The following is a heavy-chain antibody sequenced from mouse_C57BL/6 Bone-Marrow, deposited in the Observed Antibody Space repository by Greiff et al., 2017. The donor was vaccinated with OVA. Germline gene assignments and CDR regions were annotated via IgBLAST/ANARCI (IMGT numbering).Heavy chain of an antibody. Sequence: QVQLQQSGAELVKPGASVKLSCKASGYTFTSYWMHWVKQRPGRGLEWIGRIDPNSGGTKYNEKFKSKATLTVDKPSSTAYLQLSSLPSEDSAVFYCARVRGRQKRDWFAYGGQGTLVTVSA. J-gene: IGHJ3*01. CDR2: IDPNSGGT. CDR1: GYTFTSYW. V-gene: IGHV1-72*01. CDR3: ARVRGRQKRDWFAY.